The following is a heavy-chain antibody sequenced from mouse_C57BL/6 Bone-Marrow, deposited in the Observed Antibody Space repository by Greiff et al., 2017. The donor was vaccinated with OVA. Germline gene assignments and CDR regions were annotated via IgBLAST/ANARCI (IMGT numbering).Heavy chain of an antibody. D-gene: IGHD2-2*01. V-gene: IGHV14-4*01. J-gene: IGHJ2*01. CDR3: TPMVTYYFDY. CDR2: IDPDNGDT. Sequence: VQLQQSGAELVRPGASVKLSCTASGFNIKDDYMHWVKQRPEQGLEWIGWIDPDNGDTAYAAKFQGKATITADTSSNTAYLQLSSLTSEDTAVYYCTPMVTYYFDYWGQGTTLTVSS. CDR1: GFNIKDDY.